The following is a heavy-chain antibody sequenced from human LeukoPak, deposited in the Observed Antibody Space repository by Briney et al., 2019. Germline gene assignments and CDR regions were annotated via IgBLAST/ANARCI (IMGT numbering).Heavy chain of an antibody. CDR3: ARDREVANWFDP. V-gene: IGHV1-69*04. D-gene: IGHD3-10*01. J-gene: IGHJ5*02. CDR2: IIPILGIA. CDR1: GGTFSSYA. Sequence: SVKVSCKASGGTFSSYAISWVRQAPGQGLEWMGRIIPILGIANYAQKFQGRVTITADKSTSTAYMELSSLRSEDTAVYCCARDREVANWFDPWGQGTLVTVSS.